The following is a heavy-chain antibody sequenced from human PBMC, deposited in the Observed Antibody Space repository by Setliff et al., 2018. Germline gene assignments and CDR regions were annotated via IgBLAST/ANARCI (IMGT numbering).Heavy chain of an antibody. V-gene: IGHV4-34*01. Sequence: KTSETLSLTCAVYGDSFSDYYWSWIRQPPGQGLEWIEEINHSGHTNYSPSLRSRVTMSVDTSKNQFSLRLTSVTAADTAVYYCARDLRGVGYMDVWGKGATVTVSS. CDR2: INHSGHT. J-gene: IGHJ6*03. CDR1: GDSFSDYY. D-gene: IGHD3-10*01. CDR3: ARDLRGVGYMDV.